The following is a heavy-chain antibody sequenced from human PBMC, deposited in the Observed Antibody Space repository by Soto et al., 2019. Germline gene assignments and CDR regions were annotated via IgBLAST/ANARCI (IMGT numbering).Heavy chain of an antibody. CDR1: GFTFSDYY. Sequence: QVQLVESGGGLVKPGGSLRLSCAASGFTFSDYYMSWIRQAPGKGLEWVSYISSSGSYTNYADSVKGRFTISRDDAKNSLYLQMTSLGAEVSALDYGARGVSTVYSRSFDWYFDLWGRGTLVTVSS. D-gene: IGHD6-13*01. CDR3: ARGVSTVYSRSFDWYFDL. J-gene: IGHJ2*01. CDR2: ISSSGSYT. V-gene: IGHV3-11*06.